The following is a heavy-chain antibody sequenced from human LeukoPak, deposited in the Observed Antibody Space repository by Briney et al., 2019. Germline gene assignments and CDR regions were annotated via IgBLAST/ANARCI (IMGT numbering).Heavy chain of an antibody. D-gene: IGHD3-9*01. J-gene: IGHJ5*02. CDR3: AREDYDILTGYINWFDP. CDR1: GYSISSGYY. V-gene: IGHV4-38-2*02. CDR2: IYHSGST. Sequence: SETLSPTCAVSGYSISSGYYWGWIRQPPGKELEWIGSIYHSGSTYYNPSLKSRVTISVDTSKNQFSLKLSSVTAADTAVYYCAREDYDILTGYINWFDPWGQGTLVTVSS.